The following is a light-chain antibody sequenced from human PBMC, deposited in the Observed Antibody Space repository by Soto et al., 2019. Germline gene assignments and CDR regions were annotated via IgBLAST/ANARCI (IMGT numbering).Light chain of an antibody. CDR3: QQYDSSPYT. Sequence: IVLTKSQGTLSLSPGERSTLSCRARQGVSSRFLAWYQQKPGQAPRLLMYGASSRATGIPDRFSGTGSGTDFTLTISRLEPEDFAVYYCQQYDSSPYTFGLGTKVDIK. CDR1: QGVSSRF. J-gene: IGKJ2*01. CDR2: GAS. V-gene: IGKV3-20*01.